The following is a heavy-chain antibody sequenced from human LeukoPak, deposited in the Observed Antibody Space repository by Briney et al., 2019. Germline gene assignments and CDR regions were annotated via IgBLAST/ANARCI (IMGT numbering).Heavy chain of an antibody. CDR1: GFTFSSHG. J-gene: IGHJ4*02. V-gene: IGHV3-30*18. CDR3: AKAGLKYSSGWYTFDY. CDR2: ISYDGSNK. D-gene: IGHD6-19*01. Sequence: AGGSLRLSSAASGFTFSSHGMHWVRQAPGKGLEWVAVISYDGSNKYYADSVKGRFTISRDNSKNTLYLQMNSLRAEDTAVYYCAKAGLKYSSGWYTFDYWGQGTLVTVSS.